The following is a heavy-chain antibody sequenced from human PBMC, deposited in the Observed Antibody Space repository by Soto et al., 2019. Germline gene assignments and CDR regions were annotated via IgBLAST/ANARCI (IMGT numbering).Heavy chain of an antibody. CDR3: VRQVVDGTVAGSGSFDS. J-gene: IGHJ4*02. CDR1: GGSISSSSYY. D-gene: IGHD3-10*01. Sequence: QLQLQESGPGVVKPSETLSLTCTVSGGSISSSSYYWGWIRQPPGKGLEWIGSCYYSGSTYYNPSLKSRVTISVDTSENQFSLKLSSVTAADTAVYYCVRQVVDGTVAGSGSFDSWGQGTLVTISS. V-gene: IGHV4-39*01. CDR2: CYYSGST.